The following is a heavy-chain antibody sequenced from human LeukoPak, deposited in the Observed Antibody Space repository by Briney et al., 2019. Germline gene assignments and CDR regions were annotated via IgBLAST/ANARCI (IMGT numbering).Heavy chain of an antibody. D-gene: IGHD3-10*01. J-gene: IGHJ4*02. V-gene: IGHV3-64*02. CDR2: ISTNGGTT. CDR1: GFTFSEYN. CDR3: ARGSRFYGSGIDC. Sequence: GGSLRLSCAASGFTFSEYNMHWVRQAPGKGLEYVSAISTNGGTTHYADSVKGRFTISRDDSKSTLDLQMGSLRPEDMAVYYCARGSRFYGSGIDCWGQGTLVTV.